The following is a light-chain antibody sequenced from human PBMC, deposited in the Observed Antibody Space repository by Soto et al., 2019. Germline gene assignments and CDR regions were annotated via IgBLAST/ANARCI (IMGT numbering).Light chain of an antibody. CDR1: SSDVGGYNY. CDR3: CSYAGSYTYV. V-gene: IGLV2-11*01. J-gene: IGLJ1*01. Sequence: QSALTQPRSVSGSPGQSVTISCTGTSSDVGGYNYVSWYQQHPGKAPKLMIYDVSKRPSGVPDRFSGSKSGNTASLTISGLQAEDEADYHCCSYAGSYTYVFGSGTKATVL. CDR2: DVS.